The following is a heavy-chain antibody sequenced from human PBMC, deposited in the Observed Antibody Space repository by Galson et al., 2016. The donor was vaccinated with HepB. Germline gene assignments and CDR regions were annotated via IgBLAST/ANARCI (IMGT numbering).Heavy chain of an antibody. CDR1: GDPINSGDNS. CDR2: IYYSGST. D-gene: IGHD3-16*01. V-gene: IGHV4-30-4*01. J-gene: IGHJ4*02. CDR3: ARGGEAGADFDY. Sequence: TVSGDPINSGDNSWNWIRQPPGKSLEWIGYIYYSGSTYYNPSLKSRVTISVDTSKNQFSLKLNSVTAADTAMYYCARGGEAGADFDYWGQGTLLNVSS.